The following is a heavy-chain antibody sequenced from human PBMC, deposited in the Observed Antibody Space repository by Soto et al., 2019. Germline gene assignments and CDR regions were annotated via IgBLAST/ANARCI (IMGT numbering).Heavy chain of an antibody. J-gene: IGHJ4*02. CDR2: INHSGST. Sequence: QVQLQQWGAGLLKPSETLSLTCAVYGGSFSGYYWSWIRQPPGKGLEWIGEINHSGSTNYNPSLKSRVTISVDTSKNQFSLKLRSVTAADTAVYYCAVAAPPGYWGQGTLVTVSS. D-gene: IGHD6-6*01. V-gene: IGHV4-34*01. CDR3: AVAAPPGY. CDR1: GGSFSGYY.